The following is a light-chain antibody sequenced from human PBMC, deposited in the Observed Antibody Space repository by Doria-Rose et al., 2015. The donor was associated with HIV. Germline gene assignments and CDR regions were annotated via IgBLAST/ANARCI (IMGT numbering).Light chain of an antibody. V-gene: IGKV3-20*01. J-gene: IGKJ1*01. CDR2: DGS. CDR3: HQYGTSWT. CDR1: QSFSSTY. Sequence: EIVMTQSPGTLSLSPGERATLSCRASQSFSSTYLAWYQQKPGQAPSLLIYDGSTRVTGIPDRFSASGYGTDLTLTINRLEPEDFALYYCHQYGTSWTFGQGTKVEI.